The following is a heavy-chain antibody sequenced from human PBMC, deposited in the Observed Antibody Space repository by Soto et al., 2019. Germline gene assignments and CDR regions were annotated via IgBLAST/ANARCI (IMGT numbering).Heavy chain of an antibody. Sequence: SETLSLTCTVSGASINNSTYFWGWIRQPPGKGLEWIGDIYYSGGTSYTPSLKSRVVISVDTSKSQFSLQLTSVTAADTAVYYCARAMTFYDSVGYYYNWGQGTLVTVSS. CDR1: GASINNSTYF. D-gene: IGHD3-22*01. CDR2: IYYSGGT. J-gene: IGHJ4*02. V-gene: IGHV4-39*01. CDR3: ARAMTFYDSVGYYYN.